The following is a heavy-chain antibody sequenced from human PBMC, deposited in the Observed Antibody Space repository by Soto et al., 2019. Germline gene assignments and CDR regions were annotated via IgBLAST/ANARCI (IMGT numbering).Heavy chain of an antibody. V-gene: IGHV3-33*01. J-gene: IGHJ4*02. CDR1: GFTFSSYG. CDR2: IWYDGSNK. D-gene: IGHD6-19*01. CDR3: ARDSHVGSGWQLTADY. Sequence: PVGSLRLSCAASGFTFSSYGMHWVRQAPGKGLEWVAVIWYDGSNKYYAESVKGRFTISRDNSKNTLYLQMNNLRAEDTAVYYCARDSHVGSGWQLTADYWGQGTLVTVSS.